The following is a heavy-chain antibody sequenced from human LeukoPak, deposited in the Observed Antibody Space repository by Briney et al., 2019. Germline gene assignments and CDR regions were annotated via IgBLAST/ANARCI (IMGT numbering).Heavy chain of an antibody. V-gene: IGHV1-3*01. D-gene: IGHD1-14*01. J-gene: IGHJ4*02. Sequence: ASVKVSCKASGYTFTRYAMHWVRQAPGQRLEWMGWINAGNGNTKYTQKFQGRVSITRDISASTVYMEVRSLRSEDTAVYYCARRSETTLFDYWGQGSLVTVSS. CDR2: INAGNGNT. CDR3: ARRSETTLFDY. CDR1: GYTFTRYA.